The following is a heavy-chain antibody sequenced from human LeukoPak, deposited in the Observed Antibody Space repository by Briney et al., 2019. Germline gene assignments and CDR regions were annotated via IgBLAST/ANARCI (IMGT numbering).Heavy chain of an antibody. CDR3: ARAAGRYFDY. V-gene: IGHV3-21*05. CDR1: GFTFRAYS. Sequence: GGSLTLSCAASGFTFRAYSMNWVRQAPGKGLEWVSFITSTSNDMLYADSVKGRFTVSRDNAKNTLYLQMDSLTAEDTAVYYCARAAGRYFDYWGQGSLVTVSS. J-gene: IGHJ4*02. CDR2: ITSTSNDM. D-gene: IGHD3-10*01.